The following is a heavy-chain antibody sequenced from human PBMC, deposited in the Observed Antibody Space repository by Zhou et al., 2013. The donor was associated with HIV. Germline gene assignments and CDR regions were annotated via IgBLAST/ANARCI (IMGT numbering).Heavy chain of an antibody. D-gene: IGHD2-2*01. J-gene: IGHJ5*02. V-gene: IGHV1-69*05. CDR2: IIPIFGTA. Sequence: QVQLVQSGAEVKKPGSSVKVSCKASGGTFSSYAISWVRQAPGQGLEWMGGIIPIFGTANYAQKFQGRVTITTDESTSTAYMELSSLRSEDTAVYYCARVQHIVVVPAAMECWFDPWGQGTLGHRLL. CDR1: GGTFSSYA. CDR3: ARVQHIVVVPAAMECWFDP.